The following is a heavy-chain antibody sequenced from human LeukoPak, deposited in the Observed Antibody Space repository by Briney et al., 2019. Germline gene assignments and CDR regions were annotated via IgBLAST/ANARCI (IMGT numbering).Heavy chain of an antibody. J-gene: IGHJ2*01. CDR1: GGSFSSYC. V-gene: IGHV4-59*08. Sequence: SETLSLTCTVSGGSFSSYCWSWIRQPPGKGLEWIGYICYSGSTNYNPSLKSRVTISVDTSKNQFSLKLSSVTAADTAVYYCVRHPFYGDYTGWYFDLWGRGTLVTVSS. D-gene: IGHD4-17*01. CDR3: VRHPFYGDYTGWYFDL. CDR2: ICYSGST.